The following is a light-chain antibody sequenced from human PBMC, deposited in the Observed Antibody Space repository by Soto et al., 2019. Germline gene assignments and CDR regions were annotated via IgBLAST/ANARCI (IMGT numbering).Light chain of an antibody. Sequence: EIVLTQSPGTLSLSPGEGATLSCRASQSVSSSYIAWYQQRPGQNPSLLIYGASTRATGIPDRFSGSGSGTHFTLTISRLEPGDFAVYYCQHFGGTTFTFGQGTRLEIK. J-gene: IGKJ5*01. V-gene: IGKV3-20*01. CDR3: QHFGGTTFT. CDR1: QSVSSSY. CDR2: GAS.